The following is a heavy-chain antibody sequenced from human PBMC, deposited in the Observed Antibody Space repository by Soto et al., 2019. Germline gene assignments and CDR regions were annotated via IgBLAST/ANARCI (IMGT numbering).Heavy chain of an antibody. D-gene: IGHD3-22*01. Sequence: QVQLVQSGAAVRKPGSSVKVSCKASGGTFSRHAISWVRQATGQGLEWMGGIIPIFGTANHAQKFQGRVTIIADESTSTVYMELSSLRSEDTAMYYCARGWGYDSNDYYYAYWGQGTLVIVSS. J-gene: IGHJ4*02. CDR1: GGTFSRHA. CDR2: IIPIFGTA. CDR3: ARGWGYDSNDYYYAY. V-gene: IGHV1-69*01.